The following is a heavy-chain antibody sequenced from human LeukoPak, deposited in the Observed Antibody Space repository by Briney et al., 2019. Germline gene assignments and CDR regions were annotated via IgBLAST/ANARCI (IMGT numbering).Heavy chain of an antibody. V-gene: IGHV3-7*01. CDR2: IKQDGSEK. CDR1: GFTFSSYW. Sequence: PGGSLRLSCAASGFTFSSYWMSWVRQAPGKGLEWVANIKQDGSEKYYVDSVKGRFTISRDNAKNSLYLQMNSLRAEDTAVYYCGRTKIYSSSWYKDYWGQGTLVTVSS. CDR3: GRTKIYSSSWYKDY. D-gene: IGHD6-13*01. J-gene: IGHJ4*02.